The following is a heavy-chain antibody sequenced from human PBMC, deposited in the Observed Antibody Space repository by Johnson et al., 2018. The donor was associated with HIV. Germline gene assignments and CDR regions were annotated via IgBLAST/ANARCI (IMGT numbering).Heavy chain of an antibody. CDR3: AKAYCPGCDAFEI. CDR2: ISYDGGKK. D-gene: IGHD2-21*01. J-gene: IGHJ3*02. V-gene: IGHV3-30*18. Sequence: QVQLVESGGGVVQPGRSLRLSCSVSGFTFSSYGMHWVRQAPGKGLEWVVGISYDGGKKYYRDSVKGRFTISRDNSNNTLYLQMHSLRTEDSGVYYCAKAYCPGCDAFEIWGQGTMVTVSS. CDR1: GFTFSSYG.